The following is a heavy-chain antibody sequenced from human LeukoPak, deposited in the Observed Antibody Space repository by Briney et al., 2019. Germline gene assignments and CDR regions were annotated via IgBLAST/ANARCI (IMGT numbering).Heavy chain of an antibody. CDR2: INTDGSST. J-gene: IGHJ4*02. CDR1: GFTFTNYW. V-gene: IGHV3-74*01. Sequence: GGSLRLSCAASGFTFTNYWMHWVRQAPGKGRVWVSHINTDGSSTNYADSVKARFTISRDNAKNTLYLQMNSLRAEDTAVYYCARDPGAYFDYWGQGTLVTVSS. CDR3: ARDPGAYFDY. D-gene: IGHD3-16*01.